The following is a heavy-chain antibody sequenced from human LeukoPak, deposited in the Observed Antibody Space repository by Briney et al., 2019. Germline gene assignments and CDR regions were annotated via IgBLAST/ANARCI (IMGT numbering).Heavy chain of an antibody. CDR3: ARSFLSSSWEYFDY. D-gene: IGHD6-13*01. V-gene: IGHV4-59*11. Sequence: SETLSLTCTVSGGSISSHYWSWIRQPPGKGLEWIGYIYCSGSTNYNTSLKSRVTISVDTSKNQFSLKLSSVTAADTAVYYCARSFLSSSWEYFDYWGQGTLVTVSS. J-gene: IGHJ4*02. CDR2: IYCSGST. CDR1: GGSISSHY.